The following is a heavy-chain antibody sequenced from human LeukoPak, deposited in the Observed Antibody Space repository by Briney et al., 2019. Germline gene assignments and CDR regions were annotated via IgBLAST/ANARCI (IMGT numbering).Heavy chain of an antibody. D-gene: IGHD6-19*01. Sequence: PSETLSLTCSVSGDFSDIDYLSWIRQPAGKGREWIGRIYTGGSTNYNPSLKTRVPMSLDKSKKEVSLNLTSVTAAHTAVYYCAKDLGINTGWFGFDSWGQGTLVTVSS. V-gene: IGHV4-4*07. CDR3: AKDLGINTGWFGFDS. CDR1: GDFSDIDY. J-gene: IGHJ5*01. CDR2: IYTGGST.